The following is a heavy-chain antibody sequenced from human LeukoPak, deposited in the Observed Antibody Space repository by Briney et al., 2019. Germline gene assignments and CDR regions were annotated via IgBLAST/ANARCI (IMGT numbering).Heavy chain of an antibody. Sequence: PGGSLRLSCAASGFTFSNAWMSWVRQAPGKGLEWVGRIKSKTDGGTTDYAAPVKGRFTISRDDSKNTLYLQINSLKTEDTAVYYCTTDRGYQPVFDYWGQGTLVTVSS. J-gene: IGHJ4*02. CDR3: TTDRGYQPVFDY. CDR2: IKSKTDGGTT. CDR1: GFTFSNAW. V-gene: IGHV3-15*01. D-gene: IGHD3-10*01.